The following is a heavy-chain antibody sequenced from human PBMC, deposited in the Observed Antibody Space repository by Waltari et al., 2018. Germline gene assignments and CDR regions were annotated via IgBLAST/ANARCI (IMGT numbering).Heavy chain of an antibody. D-gene: IGHD3-22*01. V-gene: IGHV4-4*07. Sequence: QVQLQESGPGLVKPSETLSLTCTVSGGSISSYYRSWIRQPAGQGLEWIGRIYTSGSTNYNPSLKSRVTMSVDTSKNQFSLKLSSVTAADTAVYYCARSGGASPYYYDSSGYYYEAYYYYGMDVWGQGTTVTVSS. CDR3: ARSGGASPYYYDSSGYYYEAYYYYGMDV. CDR1: GGSISSYY. CDR2: IYTSGST. J-gene: IGHJ6*02.